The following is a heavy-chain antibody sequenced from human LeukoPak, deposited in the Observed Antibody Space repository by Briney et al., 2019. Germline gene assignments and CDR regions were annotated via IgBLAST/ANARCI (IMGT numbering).Heavy chain of an antibody. D-gene: IGHD5-18*01. CDR1: GSTVSSNY. CDR3: AKEYSYGNDY. V-gene: IGHV3-23*01. Sequence: GGSLRLSCAASGSTVSSNYMNWVRQAPGKGLEWVSAISGSGGSTYYADSVKGRFTISRDNSKNTLYLQMNSLRAEDTAVYYCAKEYSYGNDYWGQGTLVTVSS. CDR2: ISGSGGST. J-gene: IGHJ4*02.